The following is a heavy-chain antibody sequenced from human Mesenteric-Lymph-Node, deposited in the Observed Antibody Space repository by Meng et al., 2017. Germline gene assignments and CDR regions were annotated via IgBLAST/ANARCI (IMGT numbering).Heavy chain of an antibody. D-gene: IGHD4-17*01. CDR1: GFTFSSYA. CDR3: VRDYIGLRPGDH. V-gene: IGHV3-30*04. J-gene: IGHJ4*02. CDR2: ISYDGSNK. Sequence: GESLKISCAASGFTFSSYAMHWVRQAPGKGLEWVAVISYDGSNKYYADSVKGRFTISRDNAKNSSSLQMNSLRADDTALYYCVRDYIGLRPGDHWGQGTLVTVSS.